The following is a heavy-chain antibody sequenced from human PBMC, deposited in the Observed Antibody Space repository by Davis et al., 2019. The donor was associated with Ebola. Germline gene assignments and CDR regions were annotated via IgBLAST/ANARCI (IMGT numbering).Heavy chain of an antibody. CDR2: INHSGST. CDR3: ARRTRDYYGSGSYHAFDI. V-gene: IGHV4-34*01. J-gene: IGHJ3*02. D-gene: IGHD3-10*01. Sequence: SETLSLTCAVYGGSFSGYYWSWIRQPPGKGLEWIGEINHSGSTNDNPSLKSRVTISVDTSQNQFSLKLSSVTAADTAVYFCARRTRDYYGSGSYHAFDIWGQGTMVTVSS. CDR1: GGSFSGYY.